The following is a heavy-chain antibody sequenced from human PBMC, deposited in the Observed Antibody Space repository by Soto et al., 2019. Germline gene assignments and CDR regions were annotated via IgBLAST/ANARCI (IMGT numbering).Heavy chain of an antibody. V-gene: IGHV3-23*01. CDR1: GFTFSSYA. CDR3: ARRLTTTVTAMGY. Sequence: GGSLRLSCAASGFTFSSYAMTWVRQAPGKGLEWVSRIDPYETGINYADSVKGRFTISRDNSRNTVYLQVNSLRIEDTAVYYCARRLTTTVTAMGYWGQGTPVTVSS. D-gene: IGHD2-21*02. J-gene: IGHJ4*02. CDR2: IDPYETGI.